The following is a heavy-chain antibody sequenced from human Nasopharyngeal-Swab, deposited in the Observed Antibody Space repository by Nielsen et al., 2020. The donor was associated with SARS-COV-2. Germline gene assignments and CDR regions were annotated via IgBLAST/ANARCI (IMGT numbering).Heavy chain of an antibody. CDR2: ISGSGGST. V-gene: IGHV3-23*01. CDR1: GFTFSSYA. CDR3: AKDGGIAVAGWFDP. D-gene: IGHD6-19*01. J-gene: IGHJ5*02. Sequence: GESLKISCAASGFTFSSYAMSWVRQAPERGLEWVSAISGSGGSTYYADSVKGRFTISRDNSKNTLDLQMNSLRAEDTAVYYCAKDGGIAVAGWFDPWGQGTLVTVSS.